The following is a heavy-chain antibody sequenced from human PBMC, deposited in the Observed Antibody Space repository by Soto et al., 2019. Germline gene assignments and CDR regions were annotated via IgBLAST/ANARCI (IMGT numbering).Heavy chain of an antibody. Sequence: PXQTLSPRCTIDGGSCSGYCWSWIRQPPGKGLEWIGEINHSGSTNYSPSLKRRVSISVDTSKDKFSLNLSSVTAADTAVYYCASGKTRTARPSLRYYYYGLEVWGQGTKVTVSS. CDR2: INHSGST. CDR3: ASGKTRTARPSLRYYYYGLEV. V-gene: IGHV4-34*01. D-gene: IGHD6-6*01. J-gene: IGHJ6*02. CDR1: GGSCSGYC.